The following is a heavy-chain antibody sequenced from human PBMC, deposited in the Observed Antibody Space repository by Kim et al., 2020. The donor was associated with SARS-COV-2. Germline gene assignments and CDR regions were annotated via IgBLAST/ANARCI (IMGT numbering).Heavy chain of an antibody. D-gene: IGHD2-15*01. CDR1: GGSISSYY. Sequence: SETLSLTCTVSGGSISSYYWSWIRQPPGKGLEWIGYIYYSGSTNYNPSLKSRVTISVDTSKNQFSLKLSSVTAADTAVYYCARGYCSGGSCYSGGYYYY. V-gene: IGHV4-59*01. J-gene: IGHJ6*01. CDR3: ARGYCSGGSCYSGGYYYY. CDR2: IYYSGST.